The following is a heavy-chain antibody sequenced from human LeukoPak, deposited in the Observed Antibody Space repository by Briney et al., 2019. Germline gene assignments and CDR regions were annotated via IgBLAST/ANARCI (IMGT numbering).Heavy chain of an antibody. CDR1: GFTLSIYA. Sequence: PGGSLRLSCAASGFTLSIYAMHWVRQAPGKGLEWVAVISYDGSNKYYADSVKGRFTISRDNSKNTLYLQMNSLRAEDTAVYYCARDVGSSGYLYDYWGQGTLVTVSS. D-gene: IGHD3-22*01. CDR2: ISYDGSNK. J-gene: IGHJ4*02. V-gene: IGHV3-30*04. CDR3: ARDVGSSGYLYDY.